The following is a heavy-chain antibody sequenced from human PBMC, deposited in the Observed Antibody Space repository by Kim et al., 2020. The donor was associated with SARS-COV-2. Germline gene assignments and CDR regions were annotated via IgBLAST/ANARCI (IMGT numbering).Heavy chain of an antibody. CDR3: ARDWGYYYDSSGYTHSN. CDR2: ISSSSTI. D-gene: IGHD3-22*01. J-gene: IGHJ4*02. V-gene: IGHV3-48*02. Sequence: GGSLRLSCAASGFTFSSYSMNWVRQAPGKGLEWVSYISSSSTIYYADSVKGRFTISRDNAKNSLYLQMNSLRDEDTAVYYCARDWGYYYDSSGYTHSNWGQGTLVTVSS. CDR1: GFTFSSYS.